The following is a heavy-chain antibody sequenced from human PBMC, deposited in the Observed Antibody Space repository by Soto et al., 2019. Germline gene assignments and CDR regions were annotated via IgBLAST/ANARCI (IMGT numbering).Heavy chain of an antibody. CDR1: GFTFNTYG. D-gene: IGHD1-26*01. CDR3: TRAAIKGELLDY. J-gene: IGHJ4*02. V-gene: IGHV3-33*01. Sequence: QVQMVESGGGVVQPGRSLRLSCAASGFTFNTYGMHLVRQAPGTGLEWVALIWHAGSNKGYADSVKGRVTISRDNSKNTLSRQMNRLRVEDTAVYYCTRAAIKGELLDYWGQGTQVTVSS. CDR2: IWHAGSNK.